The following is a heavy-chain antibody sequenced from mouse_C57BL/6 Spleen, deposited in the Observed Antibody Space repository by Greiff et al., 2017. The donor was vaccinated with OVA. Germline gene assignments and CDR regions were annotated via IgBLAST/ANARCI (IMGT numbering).Heavy chain of an antibody. V-gene: IGHV1-82*01. CDR3: ARWLGIYYGDAMDY. Sequence: QVQLQQSGPELVKPGASVKISCKASGYAFSSSWMNWVKQRPGKGLEWIGRIYPGDGDTNYNGKFKGKATLTADKSSSTAYMQLSSLTSEDSAVYVCARWLGIYYGDAMDYWGQGTSVTVSS. CDR2: IYPGDGDT. D-gene: IGHD1-1*01. J-gene: IGHJ4*01. CDR1: GYAFSSSW.